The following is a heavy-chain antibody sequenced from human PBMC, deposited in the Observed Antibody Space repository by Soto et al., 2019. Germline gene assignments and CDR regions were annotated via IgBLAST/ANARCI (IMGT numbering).Heavy chain of an antibody. CDR3: ARGTRYFDWLSTRFDY. J-gene: IGHJ4*02. D-gene: IGHD3-9*01. CDR2: INHSGST. CDR1: GGSFSGYY. V-gene: IGHV4-34*01. Sequence: SETLSLTCAVYGGSFSGYYWSWIRQPPGKGLEWIGEINHSGSTNYNPSLKSRVTTSVDTSKNQFSLKLSSVTAADTAVYYCARGTRYFDWLSTRFDYWGQGTLVTVSS.